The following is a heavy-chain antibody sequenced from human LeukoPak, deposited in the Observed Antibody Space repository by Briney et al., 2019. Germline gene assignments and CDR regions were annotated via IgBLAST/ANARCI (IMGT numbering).Heavy chain of an antibody. Sequence: SETLSLTCTVSGGSMNNHYWTWIRQPPGKGLELIGHIYSSGATAYTPSLKSRVTMSIDTSKNQFSLNVFSVTAADSAVYYCARFNSGCSEASCYVHYWGQGTLVTVSS. V-gene: IGHV4-59*11. CDR3: ARFNSGCSEASCYVHY. CDR2: IYSSGAT. D-gene: IGHD2-2*01. CDR1: GGSMNNHY. J-gene: IGHJ4*02.